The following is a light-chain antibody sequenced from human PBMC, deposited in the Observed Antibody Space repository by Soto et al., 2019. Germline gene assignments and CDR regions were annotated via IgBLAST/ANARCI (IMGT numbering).Light chain of an antibody. J-gene: IGLJ3*02. V-gene: IGLV2-18*01. CDR2: EVS. CDR3: SLYTSSSTV. CDR1: SSDVGSYNR. Sequence: QSVLTQPPSVSGSPGQSVTISCTGTSSDVGSYNRVSWYQQPPGTAPKLMIYEVSNRPSGVPDRFSGSKSGNTASLTISGLQAEDEADYYCSLYTSSSTVFGVGTKLTVL.